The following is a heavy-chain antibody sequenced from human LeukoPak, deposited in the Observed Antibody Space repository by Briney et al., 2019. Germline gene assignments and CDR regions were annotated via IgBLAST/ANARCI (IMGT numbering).Heavy chain of an antibody. CDR3: ARVASGSGSYFDY. CDR1: GFTVSSNY. D-gene: IGHD3-10*01. CDR2: IYSGGST. J-gene: IGHJ4*02. V-gene: IGHV3-66*01. Sequence: GGSLRLSRAASGFTVSSNYMSWVRQAPGKGLEWVSAIYSGGSTYYADSVKGRFTISRDNSKNTLYLQMNSLRAEDTAVYYCARVASGSGSYFDYWGQGTLVTVSS.